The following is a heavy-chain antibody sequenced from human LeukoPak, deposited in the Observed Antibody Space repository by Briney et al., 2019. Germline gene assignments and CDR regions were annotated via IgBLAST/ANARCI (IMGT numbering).Heavy chain of an antibody. CDR3: AGGGVNFDWLLYDGFDY. CDR2: IIPIFGTA. CDR1: GGTFSSYA. Sequence: GSSVKVSCKASGGTFSSYAISWVRQAPGQGLEWMGGIIPIFGTANYAQKFQGRVTITADESTSTAYMELSSLRSEDTAVYYCAGGGVNFDWLLYDGFDYWGQGTLVTVSS. J-gene: IGHJ4*02. D-gene: IGHD3-9*01. V-gene: IGHV1-69*01.